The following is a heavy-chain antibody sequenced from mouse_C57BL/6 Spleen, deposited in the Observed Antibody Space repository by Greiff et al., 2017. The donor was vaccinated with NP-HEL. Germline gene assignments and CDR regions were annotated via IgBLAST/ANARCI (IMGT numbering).Heavy chain of an antibody. J-gene: IGHJ4*01. CDR3: ARHGDYYEGGAMDY. Sequence: DVKLVESGGGLVKPGGSLKLSCAASGFTFSSYTMSWVRQTPEKRLEWVATISGGGGNTYYPDSVKGRFTISRDNAKNTLYLQMSSLRSEDTALYYCARHGDYYEGGAMDYWGQGTSVTVSS. D-gene: IGHD1-1*01. V-gene: IGHV5-9*01. CDR1: GFTFSSYT. CDR2: ISGGGGNT.